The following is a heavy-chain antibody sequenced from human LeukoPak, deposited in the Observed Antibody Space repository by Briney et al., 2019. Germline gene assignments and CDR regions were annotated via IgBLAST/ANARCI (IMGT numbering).Heavy chain of an antibody. Sequence: PSETLSLTCTVSGGSISSYYWSWIRQPPGKGLEWIGYIYYSGSTNYNPSLKSRVTISVDTSKNQFSLKLSSVTAADTAVYYCARESDSSGYSYFRHWGQGTLVTVSS. D-gene: IGHD3-22*01. CDR3: ARESDSSGYSYFRH. CDR1: GGSISSYY. CDR2: IYYSGST. V-gene: IGHV4-59*01. J-gene: IGHJ1*01.